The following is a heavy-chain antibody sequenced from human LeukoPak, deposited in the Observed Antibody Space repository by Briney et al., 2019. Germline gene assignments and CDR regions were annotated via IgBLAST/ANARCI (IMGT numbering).Heavy chain of an antibody. Sequence: GSSVKVSCKASGGTFSSYAISWVRQAPGQGLEWMGGIIPIFGTANYAQKFQGRVTITTDESTSTAYMGLSSLRSEDTAVYYCARGRIAARRPQPWHWFDPWGQGTLVTVSS. D-gene: IGHD6-6*01. V-gene: IGHV1-69*05. CDR3: ARGRIAARRPQPWHWFDP. CDR2: IIPIFGTA. J-gene: IGHJ5*02. CDR1: GGTFSSYA.